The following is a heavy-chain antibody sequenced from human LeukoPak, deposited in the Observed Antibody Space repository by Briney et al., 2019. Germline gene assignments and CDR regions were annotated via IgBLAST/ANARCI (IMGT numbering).Heavy chain of an antibody. Sequence: GESLRLSCTGSGYIFNRYWMHWVRHAPGKGLVWVSRINTDGSDRKYADSVKGRFTISRDNAKNTLYLQMNSLRAEDTAVYYCARELPFDYWGQGTLVTVSS. D-gene: IGHD2-15*01. CDR2: INTDGSDR. V-gene: IGHV3-74*03. CDR3: ARELPFDY. J-gene: IGHJ4*02. CDR1: GYIFNRYW.